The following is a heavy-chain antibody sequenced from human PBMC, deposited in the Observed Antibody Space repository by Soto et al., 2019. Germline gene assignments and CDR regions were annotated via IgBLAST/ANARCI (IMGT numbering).Heavy chain of an antibody. J-gene: IGHJ4*02. CDR3: AGGTDGKKVAY. Sequence: SETLCLTCIVSGGFTSSGDYYRSWIRQYPGKGLEWIGSIHYSGTIYYNPSLRSRATMSVDTSNFQFSLKLSSVTAADTAVYYCAGGTDGKKVAYWGQGARVTVS. D-gene: IGHD5-12*01. CDR2: IHYSGTI. V-gene: IGHV4-31*03. CDR1: GGFTSSGDYY.